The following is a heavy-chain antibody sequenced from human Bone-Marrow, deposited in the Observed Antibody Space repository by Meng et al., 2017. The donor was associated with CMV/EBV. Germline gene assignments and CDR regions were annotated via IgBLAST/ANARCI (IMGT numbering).Heavy chain of an antibody. Sequence: SETLSLTCSVYGGSFSGYYWSWIRQPPGKGLEWIGEINHSGSTNYNPSLKSRVTISVDTSKNQFSLKLSSVTAADTAVYYCARGRDYYESSGYYYPSFDYWVQGPLVTVPS. CDR3: ARGRDYYESSGYYYPSFDY. J-gene: IGHJ4*02. D-gene: IGHD3-22*01. V-gene: IGHV4-34*01. CDR2: INHSGST. CDR1: GGSFSGYY.